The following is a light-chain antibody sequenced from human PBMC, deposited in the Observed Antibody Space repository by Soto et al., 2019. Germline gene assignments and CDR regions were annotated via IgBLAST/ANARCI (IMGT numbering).Light chain of an antibody. J-gene: IGKJ5*01. CDR1: QGINNY. V-gene: IGKV1-27*01. CDR2: AAS. CDR3: QNYDSEPIT. Sequence: IQMTQSPSSLSASLGSRVSITCRASQGINNYLAWYQQKPGKVPKVLIYAASTLQPGVPSRFSGSGSGTDFTLTINSLQPDDIATYYCQNYDSEPITFGQGTRLEI.